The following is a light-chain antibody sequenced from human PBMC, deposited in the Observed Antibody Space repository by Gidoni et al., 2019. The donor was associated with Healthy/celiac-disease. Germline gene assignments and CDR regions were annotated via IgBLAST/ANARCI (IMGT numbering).Light chain of an antibody. CDR1: QSVTTY. CDR3: QQRSGWPPTFT. J-gene: IGKJ3*01. V-gene: IGKV3-11*01. CDR2: DAS. Sequence: EIVLTQSPATLSLSPGEGATLSCRASQSVTTYLAWYQHKPGQPPRLLIYDASKRATGSPARCIGRRSGTDFILTISSLEPEDFAVYYCQQRSGWPPTFTFXPXTKVKIK.